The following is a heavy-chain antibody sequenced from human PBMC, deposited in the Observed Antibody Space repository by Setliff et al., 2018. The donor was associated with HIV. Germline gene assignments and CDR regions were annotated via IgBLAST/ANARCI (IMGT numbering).Heavy chain of an antibody. CDR2: INQSGGT. D-gene: IGHD3-10*01. CDR3: ARGLGITMVRGIRTFDP. J-gene: IGHJ5*02. V-gene: IGHV4-34*01. CDR1: NTSVSGYY. Sequence: NPSETLSLTCAVYNTSVSGYYWTWIRQSPGRGLEWIGEINQSGGTDYNPSLRSRVYMSLDTSKNQFSLKLLSVTAADSAVYYCARGLGITMVRGIRTFDPWGQGTQVTVS.